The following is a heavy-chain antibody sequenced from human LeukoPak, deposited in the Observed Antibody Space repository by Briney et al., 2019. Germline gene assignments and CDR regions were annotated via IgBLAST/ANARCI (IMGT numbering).Heavy chain of an antibody. CDR3: ARANIVGATTGFDY. J-gene: IGHJ4*02. CDR2: IYTSGST. CDR1: GGSISSYY. V-gene: IGHV4-4*07. D-gene: IGHD1-26*01. Sequence: SETLSLTCTVSGGSISSYYWSWIRQPAGKGLEWIGRIYTSGSTNYNPSLKCRVTMSVDRSKNQFPLKLSSVTAADTAVYYCARANIVGATTGFDYWGQGTLVTVSS.